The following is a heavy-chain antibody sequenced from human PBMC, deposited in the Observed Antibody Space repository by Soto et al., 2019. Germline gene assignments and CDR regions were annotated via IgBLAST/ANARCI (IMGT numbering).Heavy chain of an antibody. Sequence: ASVKVSCKASGYTFTSADINWVRQATGQGLEWMGWMNPNSGNTDYAQKFQGRVAMTRDTSTSTAYMELRSLRSDDTAVYYCARDRGPYESSGYYDPLSYDYWGQGTLVTVS. CDR3: ARDRGPYESSGYYDPLSYDY. J-gene: IGHJ4*02. D-gene: IGHD3-22*01. CDR2: MNPNSGNT. CDR1: GYTFTSAD. V-gene: IGHV1-8*01.